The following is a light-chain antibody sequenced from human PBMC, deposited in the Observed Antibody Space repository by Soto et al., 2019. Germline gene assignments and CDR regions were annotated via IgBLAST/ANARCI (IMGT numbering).Light chain of an antibody. CDR1: SSDVGSYYP. J-gene: IGLJ1*01. V-gene: IGLV2-23*02. CDR3: CSYAGDTTFFV. CDR2: EVN. Sequence: QSALTQPASMSGSPGQSITISCTGTSSDVGSYYPVSWFQQHPGKAPKLIIYEVNERPSGVSDRFSGSKSGNTASLTISGLQAADEAEHYCCSYAGDTTFFVFGTGTKVTVL.